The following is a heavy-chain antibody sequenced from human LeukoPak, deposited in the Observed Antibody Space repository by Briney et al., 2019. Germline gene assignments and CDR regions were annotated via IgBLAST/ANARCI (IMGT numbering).Heavy chain of an antibody. D-gene: IGHD5-18*01. CDR2: INPNSGGT. J-gene: IGHJ4*02. Sequence: ASVKVSFKASGYTFTGYYIHWVRQAPGQGLELMGGINPNSGGTNYAQKFHGRVTMTMYTSSSTAYMERSRLRYDDTAVSYVAALPAYSYGYRDFDYWGQGTLVTVSS. CDR1: GYTFTGYY. CDR3: AALPAYSYGYRDFDY. V-gene: IGHV1-2*02.